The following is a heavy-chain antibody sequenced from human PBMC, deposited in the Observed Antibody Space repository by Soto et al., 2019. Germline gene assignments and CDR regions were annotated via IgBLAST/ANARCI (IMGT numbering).Heavy chain of an antibody. CDR3: ARGTYYEDSSGYYFLDYYDGMDF. CDR1: GGSFSGYY. J-gene: IGHJ6*01. CDR2: INHSGST. D-gene: IGHD3-22*01. Sequence: SETLSLTCAVYGGSFSGYYWSWIRQPPGKGLEWIGEINHSGSTNYNPSLKSRVTISVDTSKNQFSLKLSSVTAADTAVYYCARGTYYEDSSGYYFLDYYDGMDFWGQGTRVT. V-gene: IGHV4-34*01.